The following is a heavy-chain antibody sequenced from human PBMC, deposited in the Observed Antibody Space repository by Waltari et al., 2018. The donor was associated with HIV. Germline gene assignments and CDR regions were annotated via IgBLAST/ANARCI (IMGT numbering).Heavy chain of an antibody. J-gene: IGHJ6*02. CDR2: MNPNSGNT. CDR1: GYNFINFD. Sequence: QVHLVQSGPAVKRPGASVKISCKAYGYNFINFDVNWVRQAPGQGPEWLGWMNPNSGNTASPYIFEERVTMTRDVSTDTAYLEMSGLTPEDTAIYYCARNSSGKGNRYFYYGLDVWGQGTPVTV. V-gene: IGHV1-8*02. CDR3: ARNSSGKGNRYFYYGLDV. D-gene: IGHD3-22*01.